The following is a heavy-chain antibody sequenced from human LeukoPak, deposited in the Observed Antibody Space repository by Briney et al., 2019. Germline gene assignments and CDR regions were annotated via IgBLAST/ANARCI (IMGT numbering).Heavy chain of an antibody. Sequence: GGSLRLSCAASGFTFSSYEMNWVRQAPGKGLEWVSHISSSGSTIYYADSVKGRFTISRDNAKNSLYLQMNSLRAEDTAVYYCAREGLYSSRRGPGFDYWGQGALVTVSS. V-gene: IGHV3-48*03. CDR2: ISSSGSTI. D-gene: IGHD6-13*01. CDR3: AREGLYSSRRGPGFDY. J-gene: IGHJ4*02. CDR1: GFTFSSYE.